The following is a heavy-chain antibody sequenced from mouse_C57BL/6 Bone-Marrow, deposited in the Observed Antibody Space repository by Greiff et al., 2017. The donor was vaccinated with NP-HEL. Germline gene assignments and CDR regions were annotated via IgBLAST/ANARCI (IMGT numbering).Heavy chain of an antibody. V-gene: IGHV5-17*01. CDR1: GFTFSDYG. J-gene: IGHJ4*01. CDR3: ARRWLLRDAMDY. CDR2: ISSGNSTN. Sequence: EVQGVESGGGLVKPGGSLKLSCAASGFTFSDYGMHWVRQGPEQGLEWVAYISSGNSTNYYADTVKGRFTISRDNAKNTLYMQMTSLRSEDTAMYYGARRWLLRDAMDYWGQGTSVTVSS. D-gene: IGHD2-3*01.